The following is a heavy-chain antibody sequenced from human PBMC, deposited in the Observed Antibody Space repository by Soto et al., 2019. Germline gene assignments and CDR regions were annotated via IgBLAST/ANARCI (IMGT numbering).Heavy chain of an antibody. CDR3: AREGAYSAYNFAHGIQLWSFDF. V-gene: IGHV4-4*07. J-gene: IGHJ4*02. D-gene: IGHD5-12*01. CDR2: IFSSGST. Sequence: SETLSLTCTVSGGSINTFYWSWVRQPAGKGLEWIGRIFSSGSTSFNPSLESRVAMSVDTSKNHFSLNLSFVTAADMAVYYCAREGAYSAYNFAHGIQLWSFDFWGQGALVTVSS. CDR1: GGSINTFY.